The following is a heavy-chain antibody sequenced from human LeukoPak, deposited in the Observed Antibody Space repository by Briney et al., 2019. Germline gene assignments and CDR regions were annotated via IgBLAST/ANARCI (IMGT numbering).Heavy chain of an antibody. Sequence: GGSLRLSCAASGFTFSSYGMHWVRQAPGKGLEWVAVIWYDGSNKYYADSVKGRFTISRDNSKNTLYLQTNSLRAEDTAVYYCARDRQYDFWSGYYGYYYGMDVWGQGTTVTVSS. CDR1: GFTFSSYG. CDR3: ARDRQYDFWSGYYGYYYGMDV. D-gene: IGHD3-3*01. CDR2: IWYDGSNK. V-gene: IGHV3-33*01. J-gene: IGHJ6*02.